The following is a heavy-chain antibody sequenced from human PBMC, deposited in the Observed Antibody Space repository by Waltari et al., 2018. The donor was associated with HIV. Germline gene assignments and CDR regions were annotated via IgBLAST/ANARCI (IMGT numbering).Heavy chain of an antibody. CDR1: GYSFTSYW. CDR2: IYPGDSDT. J-gene: IGHJ4*02. CDR3: ARMAGSSVSLFDY. D-gene: IGHD6-6*01. V-gene: IGHV5-51*03. Sequence: EVKLVQSGAAAKKPGESLTISCKGSGYSFTSYWIGRVRRMPGKGLEWMGIIYPGDSDTRYSPSFQGQVTISADKSISTAYLQWSSLKASDTAMYYCARMAGSSVSLFDYWGQGTLVTVSS.